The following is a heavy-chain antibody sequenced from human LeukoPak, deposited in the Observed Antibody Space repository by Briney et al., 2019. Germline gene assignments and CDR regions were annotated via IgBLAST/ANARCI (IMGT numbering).Heavy chain of an antibody. V-gene: IGHV1-24*01. CDR3: ATYSNYAYWYFDL. CDR2: FDPEDGET. CDR1: GYTLTELS. Sequence: ASVKVSXKVSGYTLTELSMHWMRQAPGKGLEWMGGFDPEDGETIYAQKFQGRVTMTEDTSTDTAYMELSSLRSEDTAVYYCATYSNYAYWYFDLWGRGTLVTVSS. J-gene: IGHJ2*01. D-gene: IGHD4-11*01.